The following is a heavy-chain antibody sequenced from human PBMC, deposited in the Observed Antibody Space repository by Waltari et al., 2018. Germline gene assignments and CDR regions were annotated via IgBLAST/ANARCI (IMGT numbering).Heavy chain of an antibody. Sequence: QVQLQESGPGLVKPSGTLSLTCAVSGGSISSSNWWSWVRQPPGKGLEWIGEIYHSGATNYNPSLKSRVTISVDKSKNQFSLKLSSVTAADTAVYYCARDQRTIGWFGEDYYYGMDVWGQGTTVTVSS. J-gene: IGHJ6*02. CDR1: GGSISSSNW. D-gene: IGHD3-10*01. CDR2: IYHSGAT. CDR3: ARDQRTIGWFGEDYYYGMDV. V-gene: IGHV4-4*02.